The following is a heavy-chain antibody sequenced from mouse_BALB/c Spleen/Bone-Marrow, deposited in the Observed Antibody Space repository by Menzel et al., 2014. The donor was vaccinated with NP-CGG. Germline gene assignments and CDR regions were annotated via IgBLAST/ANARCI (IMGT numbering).Heavy chain of an antibody. J-gene: IGHJ2*01. D-gene: IGHD2-13*01. CDR1: RFDFSRYW. Sequence: EVMLVESGGGLVQPGGSLKLSCAASRFDFSRYWMSWVRQAPGKGLEWIGEINPDSSTINYPPSLKDKFIISRDNAKNTLYLQMSKVRSGDTALYYCARVTFPYFDYWGQGTTPTVSS. V-gene: IGHV4-1*02. CDR3: ARVTFPYFDY. CDR2: INPDSSTI.